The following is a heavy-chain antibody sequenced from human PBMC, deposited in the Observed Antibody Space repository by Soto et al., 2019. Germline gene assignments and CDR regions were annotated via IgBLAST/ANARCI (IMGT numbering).Heavy chain of an antibody. CDR3: ARETGFRYFDL. CDR1: GGSISSSSYY. D-gene: IGHD3-9*01. V-gene: IGHV4-39*07. Sequence: SETLSLTCTVSGGSISSSSYYWGWIRQPPGKGLEWIGSIYYSGSTYYNPSLKSRVTISVDTSKNQFSLKLSSVTAADTAVYYCARETGFRYFDLWGRGTLVTVSS. CDR2: IYYSGST. J-gene: IGHJ2*01.